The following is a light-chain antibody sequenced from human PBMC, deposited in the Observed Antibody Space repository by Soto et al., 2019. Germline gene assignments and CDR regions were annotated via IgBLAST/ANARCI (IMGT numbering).Light chain of an antibody. CDR1: SSNIGTNT. V-gene: IGLV1-44*01. CDR2: SNN. CDR3: ESGDGSLNVLL. Sequence: QSVLTQPPSASGTPGQRVTISCSGSSSNIGTNTVNWYQHLPGSAPKLLIYSNNQRPSGVPDRFSGSKSGTSASLAISGLQPDDEADYYWESGDGSLNVLLFGGGTKLTVL. J-gene: IGLJ2*01.